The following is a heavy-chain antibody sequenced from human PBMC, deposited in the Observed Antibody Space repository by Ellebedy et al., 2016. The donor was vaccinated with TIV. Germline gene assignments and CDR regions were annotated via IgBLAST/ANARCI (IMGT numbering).Heavy chain of an antibody. CDR3: AAAHYYFYGKDV. CDR1: GFIVSSDY. CDR2: ISSSGTTK. V-gene: IGHV3-48*04. Sequence: PGGSLRLSCAASGFIVSSDYMTWVRQSPGKGLEWVSYISSSGTTKYYADSVKGRFTISRDNAKNSLYLQMNSLRAEDTAVYYCAAAHYYFYGKDVWGQGTRVTVSS. J-gene: IGHJ6*02. D-gene: IGHD2-15*01.